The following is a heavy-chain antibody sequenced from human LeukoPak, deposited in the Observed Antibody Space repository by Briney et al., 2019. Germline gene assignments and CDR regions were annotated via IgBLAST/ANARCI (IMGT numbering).Heavy chain of an antibody. CDR3: ARGGRVATIDY. D-gene: IGHD5-12*01. CDR1: GFTFSSYW. Sequence: GGSLRLSCAASGFTFSSYWMSWVRQAPGKGLEWVAIIKQEGSEKDYVDSVKGRFTISRDNAKNTLYLQMNSLRAEDTAVYYCARGGRVATIDYWGQGTLVTVSS. J-gene: IGHJ4*02. CDR2: IKQEGSEK. V-gene: IGHV3-7*04.